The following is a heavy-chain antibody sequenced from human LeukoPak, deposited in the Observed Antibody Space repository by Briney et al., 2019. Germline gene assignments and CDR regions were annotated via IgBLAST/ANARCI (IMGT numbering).Heavy chain of an antibody. J-gene: IGHJ5*02. CDR1: GGTFSSYA. D-gene: IGHD2-2*01. CDR2: IIPIFGTA. V-gene: IGHV1-69*13. CDR3: ARGIVLLSTNWFDP. Sequence: SVKVSCKASGGTFSSYAISWVRQAPGQGLEWMGGIIPIFGTANYAQKFQGRVTITAEESTSTAYMELSSLRSEDTAVYYCARGIVLLSTNWFDPWGQGTLVTVSS.